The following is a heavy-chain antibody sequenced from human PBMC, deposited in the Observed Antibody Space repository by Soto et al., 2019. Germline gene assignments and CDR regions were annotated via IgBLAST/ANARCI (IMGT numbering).Heavy chain of an antibody. CDR1: GYTFTSYG. CDR3: ARDEGITMVRGVDDNFDY. Sequence: ASVKASCKASGYTFTSYGLSWVRQAPGQGLEWMGWISAYNGNTNYAQKLQGRVTMTTDTSTSTAYMELRSLRSDDTAVYYCARDEGITMVRGVDDNFDYWGQGTLVTVSS. D-gene: IGHD3-10*01. V-gene: IGHV1-18*01. J-gene: IGHJ4*02. CDR2: ISAYNGNT.